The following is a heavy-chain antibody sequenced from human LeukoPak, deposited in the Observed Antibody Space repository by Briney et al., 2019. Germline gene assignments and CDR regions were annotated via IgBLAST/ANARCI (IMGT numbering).Heavy chain of an antibody. CDR2: IYYSGST. D-gene: IGHD1-7*01. V-gene: IGHV4-31*03. CDR3: ARGELYYLDY. Sequence: SETLSLTCTVSGGSISSGGYYWSWIRQHPGKGLEWIGYIYYSGSTYYNPSLKSRVTISVDTSKNQFSLKLSSVTAADTAVYYCARGELYYLDYWGQGTLVTVSS. CDR1: GGSISSGGYY. J-gene: IGHJ4*02.